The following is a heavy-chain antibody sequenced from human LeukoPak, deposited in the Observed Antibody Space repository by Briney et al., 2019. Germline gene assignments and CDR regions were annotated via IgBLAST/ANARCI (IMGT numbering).Heavy chain of an antibody. J-gene: IGHJ4*02. CDR3: AIDLNYYDSSGYYEN. CDR1: GGSFSGYY. Sequence: NASETLSLTCAVYGGSFSGYYWSWIRQPPGKGLEWIGEINHSGSTNYNPSLKSRVTISVDTSKNQFSLKLSSVTAADTAVYYCAIDLNYYDSSGYYENWGQGTLVTVSS. D-gene: IGHD3-22*01. V-gene: IGHV4-34*01. CDR2: INHSGST.